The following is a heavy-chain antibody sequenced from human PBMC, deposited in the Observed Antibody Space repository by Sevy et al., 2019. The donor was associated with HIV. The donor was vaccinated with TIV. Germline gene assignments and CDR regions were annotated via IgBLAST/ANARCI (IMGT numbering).Heavy chain of an antibody. CDR1: GGSISSSSYY. CDR3: ARHGGFPLGSSTSCYDY. V-gene: IGHV4-39*01. J-gene: IGHJ4*02. D-gene: IGHD2-2*01. CDR2: IYYSGST. Sequence: SEALSLTCTVSGGSISSSSYYWGWIRQPPGKGLEWIGSIYYSGSTYYNPSLKSRVTISVDTSKNKFALKLSSVTAADTAVYYCARHGGFPLGSSTSCYDYWGQGTLVTVSS.